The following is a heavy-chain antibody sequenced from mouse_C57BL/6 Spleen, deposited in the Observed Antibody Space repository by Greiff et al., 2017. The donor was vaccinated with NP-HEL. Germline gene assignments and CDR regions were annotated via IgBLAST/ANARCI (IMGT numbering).Heavy chain of an antibody. CDR2: IDPETGGT. V-gene: IGHV1-15*01. CDR1: GYTFTDYE. CDR3: TGDDYYGRAMDY. D-gene: IGHD1-1*01. J-gene: IGHJ4*01. Sequence: LQLQQSGAELVRPGASVTLSCKASGYTFTDYEMHWVKQTPVHGLEWIGAIDPETGGTAYNQKFKGKALLTADKSSSTAYMKLRCLTSEDSAVDYCTGDDYYGRAMDYWGQGTSVTVSS.